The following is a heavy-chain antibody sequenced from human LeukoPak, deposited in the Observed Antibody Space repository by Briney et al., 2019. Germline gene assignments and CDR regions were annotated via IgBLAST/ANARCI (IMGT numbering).Heavy chain of an antibody. J-gene: IGHJ4*02. V-gene: IGHV1-46*01. CDR2: INPSGGST. Sequence: LXWMGIINPSGGSTSYAQKFQGRVTMTRDTSTSTVYMELSSLRSEDTAVYYCARDRVAGLFDYWGQGTLVTVSS. D-gene: IGHD6-19*01. CDR3: ARDRVAGLFDY.